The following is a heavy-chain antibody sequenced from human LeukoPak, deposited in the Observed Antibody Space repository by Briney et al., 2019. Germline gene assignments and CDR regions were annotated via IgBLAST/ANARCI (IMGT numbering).Heavy chain of an antibody. CDR1: GFTFSSYS. J-gene: IGHJ4*02. V-gene: IGHV3-21*01. D-gene: IGHD1-26*01. CDR2: ISGSSSYI. Sequence: GGSLRLSCAASGFTFSSYSMNWVRQAPGKGLEWVSSISGSSSYIYYADSVKGRFSVSRDNAKNSLYLQMNSLRAEDTAVYYCARDLLGWELHYFDYWGQGTLVTVSS. CDR3: ARDLLGWELHYFDY.